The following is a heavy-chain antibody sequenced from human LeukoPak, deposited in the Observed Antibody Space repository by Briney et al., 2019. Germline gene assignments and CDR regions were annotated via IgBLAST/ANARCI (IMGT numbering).Heavy chain of an antibody. CDR1: GYTFTGYY. CDR2: IHPKNGGS. Sequence: ASVKVSCKASGYTFTGYYMHWVRQAPGQGLEWVGWIHPKNGGSNYAQKFQGRVTMTRDRSISTAYMELSRLTSDDTAVYYCARASFWESPINWFAPWGQGTLVTVSS. V-gene: IGHV1-2*02. CDR3: ARASFWESPINWFAP. D-gene: IGHD3-16*01. J-gene: IGHJ5*02.